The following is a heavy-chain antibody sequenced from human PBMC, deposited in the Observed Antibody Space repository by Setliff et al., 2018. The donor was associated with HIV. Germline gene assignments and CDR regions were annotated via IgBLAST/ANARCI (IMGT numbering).Heavy chain of an antibody. D-gene: IGHD3-10*01. J-gene: IGHJ4*02. V-gene: IGHV3-7*03. Sequence: GSLSLSCVASGLRLSRHWMSWVRQAPGKGLEWVANVKGDGSDQYYMDSVRGRFIISRDTAKKSVYLQMSSLRAEDTAVYYCATDGSAFDRWGQGTLVTVSS. CDR2: VKGDGSDQ. CDR3: ATDGSAFDR. CDR1: GLRLSRHW.